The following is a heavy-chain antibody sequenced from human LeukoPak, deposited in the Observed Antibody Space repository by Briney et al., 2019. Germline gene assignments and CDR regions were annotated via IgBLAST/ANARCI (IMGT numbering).Heavy chain of an antibody. CDR1: GFAFSTYW. V-gene: IGHV3-74*01. J-gene: IGHJ3*02. CDR2: INSDGSNT. CDR3: ARHLTFDI. Sequence: PGGSLRLSCAASGFAFSTYWMHWVRQAPGKGLVWVSRINSDGSNTTYTDSVKGRFTISRDNANNTLYLQMNSLRAEDTAVYYCARHLTFDIWGQGTMVTVSS.